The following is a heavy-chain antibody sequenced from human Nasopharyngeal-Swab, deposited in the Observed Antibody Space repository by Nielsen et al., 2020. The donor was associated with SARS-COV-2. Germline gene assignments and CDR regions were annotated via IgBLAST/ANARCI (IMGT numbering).Heavy chain of an antibody. Sequence: ASVKVSCKASGSTFTSYDINWVRQATGQGLEWMGWMNPNSGNTGYAQKFQGRVTMTRNTSISTAYMELSSLRSEDTAVYYCATYYYDSSGYLVVDYWGQGTLVTVSS. V-gene: IGHV1-8*01. J-gene: IGHJ4*02. D-gene: IGHD3-22*01. CDR3: ATYYYDSSGYLVVDY. CDR2: MNPNSGNT. CDR1: GSTFTSYD.